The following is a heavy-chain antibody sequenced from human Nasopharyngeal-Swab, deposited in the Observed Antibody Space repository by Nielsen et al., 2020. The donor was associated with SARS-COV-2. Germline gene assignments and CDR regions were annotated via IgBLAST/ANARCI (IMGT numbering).Heavy chain of an antibody. J-gene: IGHJ2*01. CDR2: ISWNSGSI. CDR3: ARRDTYWFFDL. V-gene: IGHV3-9*01. Sequence: SLKISCAASGFTFDDYAFHWVRQAPGKGLECVSGISWNSGSIGYADSVKGRFTISRDNAKNSLYLQMNSLRAEDTAFYYCARRDTYWFFDLWGRGTLVSVSS. CDR1: GFTFDDYA.